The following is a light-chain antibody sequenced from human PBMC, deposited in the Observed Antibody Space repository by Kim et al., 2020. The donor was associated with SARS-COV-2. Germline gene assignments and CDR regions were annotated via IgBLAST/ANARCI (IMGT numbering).Light chain of an antibody. CDR3: NSRDSSGNHPVV. CDR1: SLRSYY. J-gene: IGLJ2*01. CDR2: GNN. Sequence: LGQPCRIQCQGASLRSYYASWYQQKPGQAPVLVIYGNNNRPSGIRDRFSGSSSGNTASLTITEAQAEDEADYYCNSRDSSGNHPVVFGGGTQLTVL. V-gene: IGLV3-19*01.